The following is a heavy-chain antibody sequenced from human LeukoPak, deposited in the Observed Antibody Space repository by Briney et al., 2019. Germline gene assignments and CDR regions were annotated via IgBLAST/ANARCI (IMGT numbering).Heavy chain of an antibody. CDR1: GGSISSSNW. J-gene: IGHJ4*02. CDR3: ARVLGVDYYDSSGYSKPVDD. V-gene: IGHV4-4*02. D-gene: IGHD3-22*01. CDR2: IYHGGST. Sequence: SETLSLTCAVSGGSISSSNWWCWVRQPPGKGLEWIGEIYHGGSTNYNPSLKSRVTISVDKSKNQFSLKLSSVTAADTAVYYCARVLGVDYYDSSGYSKPVDDWGQGTLVTVSS.